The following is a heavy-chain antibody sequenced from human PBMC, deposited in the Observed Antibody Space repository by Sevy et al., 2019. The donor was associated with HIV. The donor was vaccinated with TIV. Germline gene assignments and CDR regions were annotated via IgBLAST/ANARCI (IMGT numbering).Heavy chain of an antibody. Sequence: GGSLRLSCVASGFTFRSYTMNWVRQAPGKGLECVSSISRSGSYIYYADSVKGRFTISRDDAKNSLYLQMNTLRAEDAALYYCARVRPYDTRDFDYWGQGTLVTVSS. V-gene: IGHV3-21*01. CDR2: ISRSGSYI. CDR3: ARVRPYDTRDFDY. CDR1: GFTFRSYT. D-gene: IGHD3-22*01. J-gene: IGHJ4*02.